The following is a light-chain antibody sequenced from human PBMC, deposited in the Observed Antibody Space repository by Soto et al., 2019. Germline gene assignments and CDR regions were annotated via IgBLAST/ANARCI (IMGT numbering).Light chain of an antibody. CDR2: GAS. CDR1: QSVSSSY. V-gene: IGKV3-20*01. Sequence: EIVLTQSPGTLSLSPGERATLSCRASQSVSSSYLAWYQQKPGQAPRLLIYGASSRATGIPDRFSGSGSGTYFNHTLNRLGPEDLSVYFCQQYTTSPALTFGGGTKVEIK. CDR3: QQYTTSPALT. J-gene: IGKJ4*01.